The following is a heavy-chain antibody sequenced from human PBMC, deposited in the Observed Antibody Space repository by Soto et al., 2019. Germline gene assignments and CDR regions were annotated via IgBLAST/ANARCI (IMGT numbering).Heavy chain of an antibody. CDR3: ARGEGSGYYYYGGV. CDR1: GGTFSSYA. V-gene: IGHV1-69*10. CDR2: IIPILGTA. J-gene: IGHJ6*02. D-gene: IGHD3-22*01. Sequence: ASVKVSCKASGGTFSSYAISWVRQAPGQGLEWMGGIIPILGTANYAQKFQGRVTITADKSTSTAYMELSSLRSEDTAVYYCARGEGSGYYYYGGVWGQGTTVTVSS.